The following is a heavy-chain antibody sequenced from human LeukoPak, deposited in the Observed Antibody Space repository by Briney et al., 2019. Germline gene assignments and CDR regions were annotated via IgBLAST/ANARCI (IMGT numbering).Heavy chain of an antibody. CDR1: GFTFSGSA. CDR2: IDKKDKGYATAT. V-gene: IGHV3-73*01. J-gene: IGHJ5*02. CDR3: TRDSGTYNWFDP. D-gene: IGHD1-26*01. Sequence: GGSLKLSCAASGFTFSGSAIHWVRQSSGKGLEWVGRIDKKDKGYATATAYAASVKGRSTISRDDSINTAYLQMKSLKTEDTALYYCTRDSGTYNWFDPWGQGTLVTVSS.